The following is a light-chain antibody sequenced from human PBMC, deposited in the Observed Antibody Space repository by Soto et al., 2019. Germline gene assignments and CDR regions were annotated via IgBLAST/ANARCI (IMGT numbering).Light chain of an antibody. CDR3: QSYDSRRSGVV. Sequence: QSVLTQPPSVSGAPGQRVTISCTGSSSNIGAGYDVHWYQQLPGTAPKLLIYGNSNRPSGVPDRFSGSKSGTSASLAITGLQAEDEAEYYCQSYDSRRSGVVFGGGTKLTVL. J-gene: IGLJ2*01. CDR2: GNS. V-gene: IGLV1-40*01. CDR1: SSNIGAGYD.